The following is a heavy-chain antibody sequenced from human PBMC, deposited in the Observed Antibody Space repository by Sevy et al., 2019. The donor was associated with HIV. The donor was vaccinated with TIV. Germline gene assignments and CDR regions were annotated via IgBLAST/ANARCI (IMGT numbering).Heavy chain of an antibody. V-gene: IGHV3-21*01. J-gene: IGHJ6*02. CDR2: ISSSSSHI. D-gene: IGHD6-13*01. CDR3: ARVAADDPDFYYYGMDV. Sequence: GGSLRLSCAASGFTFSSYAMNWVRQAPGKGLEWVSSISSSSSHIYAADSLKGRFAISRDNAKNSLFLQMNSLRAEDTAIYYCARVAADDPDFYYYGMDVWGQGTTVTVSS. CDR1: GFTFSSYA.